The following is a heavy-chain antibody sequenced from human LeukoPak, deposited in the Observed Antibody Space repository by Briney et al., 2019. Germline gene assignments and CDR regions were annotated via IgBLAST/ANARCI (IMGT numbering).Heavy chain of an antibody. D-gene: IGHD6-19*01. CDR1: GGSIGSSTHY. CDR2: ICYSGST. J-gene: IGHJ6*02. V-gene: IGHV4-39*01. Sequence: SETLSLTCTVSGGSIGSSTHYWGWIRQPPGKGLEWIGSICYSGSTYYNPSLKSRVTISVDTSQNQFSLKLTSVTAADTAIYYCAITRHSSGWYDYYYGMDVWGQGTTVTVSS. CDR3: AITRHSSGWYDYYYGMDV.